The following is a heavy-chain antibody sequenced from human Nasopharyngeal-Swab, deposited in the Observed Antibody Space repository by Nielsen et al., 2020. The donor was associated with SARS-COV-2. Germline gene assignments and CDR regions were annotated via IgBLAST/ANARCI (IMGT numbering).Heavy chain of an antibody. Sequence: GESLKISCAASGFTFSNYAISWVRQAPGKGLEWVSAISGNGGATYYSKSVKGRFTLSRDNSKNTLYLQMNSLRVEDTALYYCAKDRGFDISGSKGIDYWGRGILVTVSS. V-gene: IGHV3-23*01. CDR3: AKDRGFDISGSKGIDY. D-gene: IGHD3-22*01. J-gene: IGHJ4*02. CDR1: GFTFSNYA. CDR2: ISGNGGAT.